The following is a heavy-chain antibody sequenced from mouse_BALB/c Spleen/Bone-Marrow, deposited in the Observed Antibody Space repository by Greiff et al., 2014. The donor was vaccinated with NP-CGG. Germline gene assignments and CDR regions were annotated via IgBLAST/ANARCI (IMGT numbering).Heavy chain of an antibody. J-gene: IGHJ2*01. D-gene: IGHD2-4*01. V-gene: IGHV5-6*01. CDR1: GFTFSSYG. CDR3: ARQTYYDYDGYFDY. CDR2: ISSGGSYT. Sequence: VQLQQPGGDLVKPGGSQKLSCAASGFTFSSYGMSWVRQTPDKRLEWVAAISSGGSYTYYPDSVKGRFTISRDNAKNTLYLQMSSLKSEDTAMYYCARQTYYDYDGYFDYWGQGTTLTVSS.